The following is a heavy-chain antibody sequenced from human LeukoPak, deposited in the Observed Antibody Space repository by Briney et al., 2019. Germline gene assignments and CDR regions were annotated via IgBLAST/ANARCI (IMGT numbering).Heavy chain of an antibody. V-gene: IGHV4-39*01. D-gene: IGHD6-6*01. CDR2: IYYSGST. CDR3: ARLESVAARHGVLDY. J-gene: IGHJ4*02. Sequence: PSETLSLTCTVSGGSISSSSYYWGWIRQPPGKGLEWIGSIYYSGSTYYNPSLKSRVTISVDTSKNQFSLKLSSVTAADTAVYYCARLESVAARHGVLDYWGQGTLVTVSS. CDR1: GGSISSSSYY.